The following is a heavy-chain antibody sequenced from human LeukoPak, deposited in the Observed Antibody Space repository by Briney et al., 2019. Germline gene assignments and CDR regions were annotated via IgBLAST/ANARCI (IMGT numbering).Heavy chain of an antibody. CDR1: GGSFSNYY. V-gene: IGHV4-34*01. Sequence: TSETLSLTCAVYGGSFSNYYWSWIRQPPGRGLEWIGEINDSGRTNHNPSLMSRVTVSVDTSKNQFSLRLTSVTATDTAVYYCARRWNYGRNYYIDVWGNGATVSVSS. CDR2: INDSGRT. D-gene: IGHD1-7*01. J-gene: IGHJ6*03. CDR3: ARRWNYGRNYYIDV.